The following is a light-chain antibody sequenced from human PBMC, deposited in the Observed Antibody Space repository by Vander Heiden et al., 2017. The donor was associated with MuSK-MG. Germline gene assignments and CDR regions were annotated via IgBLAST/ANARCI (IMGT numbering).Light chain of an antibody. CDR2: GNS. Sequence: SALTQGASVSGTVEQKVTLSCTGDSNNIGYYDVGWFQQISHGAPNTGIFGNSLPSGIPDRFSGSKSVPTASRILSGLQPEDEADYYCSTRVNSLYARVFGGGTKLTVL. V-gene: IGLV1-47*03. J-gene: IGLJ3*02. CDR1: SNNIGYYD. CDR3: STRVNSLYARV.